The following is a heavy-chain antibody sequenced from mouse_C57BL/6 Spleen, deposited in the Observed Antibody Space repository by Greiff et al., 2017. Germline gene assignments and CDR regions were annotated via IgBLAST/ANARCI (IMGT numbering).Heavy chain of an antibody. CDR3: ARSGLRLNWYFDV. J-gene: IGHJ1*03. D-gene: IGHD2-4*01. V-gene: IGHV1-80*01. CDR2: IYPGDGDT. Sequence: QVQLQQSGAELVKPGASVKISCKASGYAFSSYWMNWVKQRPGKGLEWIGQIYPGDGDTNYNGKFKGKATLTADKSSSTAYMQLSSLTSEDSAVYFCARSGLRLNWYFDVWGTGTTVTVSS. CDR1: GYAFSSYW.